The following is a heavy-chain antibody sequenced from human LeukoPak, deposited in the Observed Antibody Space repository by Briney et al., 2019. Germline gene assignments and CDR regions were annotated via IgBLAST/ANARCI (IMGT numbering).Heavy chain of an antibody. V-gene: IGHV3-74*01. CDR2: INNDGSST. CDR3: ARDGISCTGGHCYFAS. D-gene: IGHD2-8*02. J-gene: IGHJ4*02. CDR1: GFILSNYW. Sequence: TGGSLRLSCATSGFILSNYWMHWVRQAPGKGLVWVSRINNDGSSTTYADSVKGRFTISRDNARNTLCLQMNSLRAEDTAVYYCARDGISCTGGHCYFASWGQGTLVTVSS.